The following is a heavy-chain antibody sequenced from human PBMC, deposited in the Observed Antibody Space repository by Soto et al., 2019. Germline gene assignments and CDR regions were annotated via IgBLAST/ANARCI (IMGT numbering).Heavy chain of an antibody. Sequence: ASVKVSCKASGYTFSSYGFSWVRQAPGQGLEWVGWISAYNGNTDYAQKFQGRVTMTTDTSTSTAYMELRSLRSDDTAVYYCARDVRLGESGYDYWGQGTLVTVSS. CDR3: ARDVRLGESGYDY. CDR2: ISAYNGNT. D-gene: IGHD3-16*01. V-gene: IGHV1-18*01. J-gene: IGHJ4*02. CDR1: GYTFSSYG.